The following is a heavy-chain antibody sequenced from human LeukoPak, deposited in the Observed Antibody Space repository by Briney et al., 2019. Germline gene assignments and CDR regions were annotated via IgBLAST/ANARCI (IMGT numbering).Heavy chain of an antibody. V-gene: IGHV3-23*01. CDR1: GFTFSSYA. Sequence: GGSLSLSCAASGFTFSSYAMSWVRQAPGKGLEWVSAISGSGGSTYYADSVKGRFTISRDNSKNTLYLQMNSLRAEDTAVYYCAKDQDYYGSGSQWWGQGTLVTVSS. CDR2: ISGSGGST. J-gene: IGHJ4*02. D-gene: IGHD3-10*01. CDR3: AKDQDYYGSGSQW.